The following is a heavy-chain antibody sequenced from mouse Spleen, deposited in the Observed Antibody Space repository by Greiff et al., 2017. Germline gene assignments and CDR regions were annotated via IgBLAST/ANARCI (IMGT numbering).Heavy chain of an antibody. Sequence: EVQGVESGAELVKPGASVKLSCTASGFNIKDTYMHWVKQRPEQGLEWIGRIDPANGNTKYDPKFQGKATITADTSSNTAYLQLSSLTSEDTAVYYCARNYPFDYWGQGTTLTVSS. J-gene: IGHJ2*01. CDR1: GFNIKDTY. V-gene: IGHV14-3*02. CDR2: IDPANGNT. CDR3: ARNYPFDY. D-gene: IGHD1-1*02.